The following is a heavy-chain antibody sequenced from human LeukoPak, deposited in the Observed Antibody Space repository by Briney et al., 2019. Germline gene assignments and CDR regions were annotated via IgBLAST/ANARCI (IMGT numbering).Heavy chain of an antibody. D-gene: IGHD3-22*01. CDR3: ARNPEYDSSGYYYFDY. Sequence: ASVKVSCKASGYTLTGYYMHWVRQAPGQGLEWMGWINPNSGGTNYAQKFQGRVTMTRDTSISTAYMELSRLRSDDTAVYYCARNPEYDSSGYYYFDYWGQGTLVTVSS. J-gene: IGHJ4*02. CDR1: GYTLTGYY. V-gene: IGHV1-2*02. CDR2: INPNSGGT.